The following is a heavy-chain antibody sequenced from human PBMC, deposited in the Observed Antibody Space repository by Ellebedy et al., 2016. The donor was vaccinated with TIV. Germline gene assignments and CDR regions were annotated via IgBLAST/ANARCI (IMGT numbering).Heavy chain of an antibody. D-gene: IGHD2/OR15-2a*01. CDR1: GCSISGFY. J-gene: IGHJ4*02. Sequence: MPSETLSLSCTASGCSISGFYWSWMRQPPGKGLEWLGYVSYSGNTDYNPSLQSRVTTSVDTSESQFSLKLTSLTAADTAIYYCARGIRGASTFDYWGQGTLVSVSS. CDR3: ARGIRGASTFDY. V-gene: IGHV4-59*01. CDR2: VSYSGNT.